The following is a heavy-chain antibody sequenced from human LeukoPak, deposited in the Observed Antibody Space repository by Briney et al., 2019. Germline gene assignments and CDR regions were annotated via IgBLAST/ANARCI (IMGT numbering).Heavy chain of an antibody. CDR3: ARSPGSRYAYDDY. Sequence: SETLSLTCTVPGGSISSSSYYWGWIRQPPGKGPEWIGAIYYVGDTYYNPSLQSRVTISVDTSKNQFSLKLSSVTAADTAVYYCARSPGSRYAYDDYWGQGTLVTVSS. CDR2: IYYVGDT. CDR1: GGSISSSSYY. J-gene: IGHJ4*02. V-gene: IGHV4-39*01. D-gene: IGHD6-13*01.